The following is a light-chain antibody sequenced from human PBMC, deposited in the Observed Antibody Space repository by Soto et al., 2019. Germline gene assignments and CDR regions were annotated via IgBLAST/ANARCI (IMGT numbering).Light chain of an antibody. J-gene: IGKJ1*01. CDR3: QQRDVSPRT. Sequence: DIQMTQSPSSLSASVGDRVTITCQASQSISSYLNWYQQRPGKDPNLLIHDATRLHSGVPPRFSGSGYGTDFNLTITSLQLEDFATYYCQQRDVSPRTFGQGTKVDIK. CDR2: DAT. V-gene: IGKV1-39*01. CDR1: QSISSY.